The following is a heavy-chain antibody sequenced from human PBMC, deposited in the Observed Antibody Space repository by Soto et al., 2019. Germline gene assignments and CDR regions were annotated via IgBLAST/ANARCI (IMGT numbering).Heavy chain of an antibody. CDR2: IGTAGDP. V-gene: IGHV3-13*05. Sequence: EVQLVESGGGLVQPGGSLRLSCAASGFTFSSYDMHWVRQATGKGPEWVSGIGTAGDPNYPGPVRGRITISRENAKNSLYLQMNSLTAGDTAVYYCARGGYSSGFDYWGQGNLVTVSS. CDR1: GFTFSSYD. CDR3: ARGGYSSGFDY. D-gene: IGHD6-25*01. J-gene: IGHJ4*02.